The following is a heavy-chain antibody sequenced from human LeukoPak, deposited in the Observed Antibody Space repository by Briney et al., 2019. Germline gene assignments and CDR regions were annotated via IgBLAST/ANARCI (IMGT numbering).Heavy chain of an antibody. Sequence: PSQTLSLTCTVSGGSISSGDDYWSWIRQPAGKGLEWIGRIYTSGSTNYNPSLKSRVTMSVDTSKNQFSLKLSSVTAADTAVYYCAREEGGYCSGGSCPNWFDPWGQGTLVTVSS. CDR2: IYTSGST. CDR3: AREEGGYCSGGSCPNWFDP. J-gene: IGHJ5*02. CDR1: GGSISSGDDY. D-gene: IGHD2-15*01. V-gene: IGHV4-61*02.